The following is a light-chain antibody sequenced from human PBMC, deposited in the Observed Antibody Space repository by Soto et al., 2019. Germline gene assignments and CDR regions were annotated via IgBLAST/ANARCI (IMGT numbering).Light chain of an antibody. CDR1: QSINNRY. J-gene: IGKJ1*01. Sequence: EIVLTQSPGTLSLSPGERATLSCRASQSINNRYLAWYQQKPGQAPRLLIYAASSRATGIPDRFSGSGSGTDFTLTISSLQSEDFAVYYCQQYNNWPRTFGQGTKVEVK. CDR3: QQYNNWPRT. V-gene: IGKV3-20*01. CDR2: AAS.